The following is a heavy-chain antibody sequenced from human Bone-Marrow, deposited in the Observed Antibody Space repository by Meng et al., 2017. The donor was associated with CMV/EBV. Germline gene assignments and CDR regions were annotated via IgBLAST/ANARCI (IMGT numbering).Heavy chain of an antibody. Sequence: GESLKISCAASGFTFSSYGMHWVRQAPGKGLEWVAVIRYDGSNKYYADSVKGRFTISRVNAKNSLYLQMNSLRAEDTAVYYCARVGCSSNSCYYRWVGGSSFDYWGQGTLVTVSS. J-gene: IGHJ4*02. CDR3: ARVGCSSNSCYYRWVGGSSFDY. CDR2: IRYDGSNK. D-gene: IGHD2-2*01. CDR1: GFTFSSYG. V-gene: IGHV3-33*01.